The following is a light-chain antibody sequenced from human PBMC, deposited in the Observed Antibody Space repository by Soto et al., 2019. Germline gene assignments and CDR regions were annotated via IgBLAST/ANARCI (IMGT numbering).Light chain of an antibody. CDR3: QQANSLALH. CDR1: QDIRSW. Sequence: DIQMTQSPSHVSASVGDRVSITCRASQDIRSWLAWYQQRPGKAPKLLIYAATILQSGVPSRFSGSGSGTAFTLTISNLQPEDFASYFCQQANSLALHLGGGTKV. V-gene: IGKV1-12*01. CDR2: AAT. J-gene: IGKJ4*01.